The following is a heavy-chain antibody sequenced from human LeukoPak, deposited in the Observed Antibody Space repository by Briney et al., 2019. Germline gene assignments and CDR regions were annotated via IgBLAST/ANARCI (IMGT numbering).Heavy chain of an antibody. J-gene: IGHJ4*02. V-gene: IGHV3-48*01. D-gene: IGHD6-6*01. CDR1: GFTFSSHS. CDR3: ARSPYSSSSIDY. Sequence: PGGSLRLSCAASGFTFSSHSVNWVRQAPGKGLEWVSYISSSSSAIYYADSVKGRFIISRDNAKNSLYLQMNSLRAEDTAVYYCARSPYSSSSIDYWGQGTLVTVSS. CDR2: ISSSSSAI.